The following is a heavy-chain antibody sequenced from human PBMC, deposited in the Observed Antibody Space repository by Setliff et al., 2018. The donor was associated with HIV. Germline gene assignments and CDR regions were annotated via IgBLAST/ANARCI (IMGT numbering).Heavy chain of an antibody. CDR2: IGQDGSEK. V-gene: IGHV3-7*01. CDR3: ARDPGSGWYSPIYYYYGMDV. J-gene: IGHJ6*02. CDR1: RFDFNNYW. D-gene: IGHD6-19*01. Sequence: GGSLRLSCAASRFDFNNYWMCWIRQAPGKGLEWVANIGQDGSEKNYVDSVKGRFTISRDNAKNSMDLQMNSLRAEDTAVYYCARDPGSGWYSPIYYYYGMDVWGQGTTVTVSS.